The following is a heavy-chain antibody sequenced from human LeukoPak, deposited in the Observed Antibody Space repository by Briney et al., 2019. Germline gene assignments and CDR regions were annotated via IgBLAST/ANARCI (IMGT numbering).Heavy chain of an antibody. J-gene: IGHJ3*02. CDR1: GGSISSYY. V-gene: IGHV4-59*01. Sequence: SETLSLTCTVSGGSISSYYWIWIRQPPGKGLEWIGYIYYSGSTNYNPSLKSRVTISVDTSKNQFSLKLSSVTAADTAVYYCARDTEHQRSDAFDIWGQGTMVTVSS. CDR3: ARDTEHQRSDAFDI. CDR2: IYYSGST. D-gene: IGHD4-17*01.